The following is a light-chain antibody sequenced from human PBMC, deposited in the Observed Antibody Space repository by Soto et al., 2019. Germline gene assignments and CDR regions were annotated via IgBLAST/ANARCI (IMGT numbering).Light chain of an antibody. J-gene: IGLJ2*01. CDR3: QSYDSRVRVV. Sequence: QAVVTQPPSVSGAPGQRVTISCTGSSSNIGAGYDVHWYQQLPGTAPKLLIYGNSNRPSGVPDRFSGSKSGTSASLAITGLQDEDEADYYCQSYDSRVRVVFGGGTKLTVL. CDR1: SSNIGAGYD. V-gene: IGLV1-40*01. CDR2: GNS.